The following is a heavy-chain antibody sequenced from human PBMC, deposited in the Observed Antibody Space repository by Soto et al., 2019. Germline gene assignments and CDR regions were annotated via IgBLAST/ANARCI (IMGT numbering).Heavy chain of an antibody. CDR2: INSNSGDT. Sequence: QVQLVQSGAEVKEPGASVKVSCKASGYTFIGYYIHWVRQAPGQGLEWMGWINSNSGDTDYAQKFQGRVTMTRDTSISTVYMELRRLRSDDTAVYYCVRDGLYDYIWGNFRLCYWGQGTLVTVSS. CDR1: GYTFIGYY. V-gene: IGHV1-2*02. D-gene: IGHD3-16*02. CDR3: VRDGLYDYIWGNFRLCY. J-gene: IGHJ4*02.